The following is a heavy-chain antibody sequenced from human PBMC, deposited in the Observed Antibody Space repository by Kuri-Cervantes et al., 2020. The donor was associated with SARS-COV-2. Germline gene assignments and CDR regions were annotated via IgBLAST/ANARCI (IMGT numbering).Heavy chain of an antibody. J-gene: IGHJ3*02. V-gene: IGHV3-7*01. CDR1: GFTFSGYW. D-gene: IGHD3-22*01. CDR3: AKDMYYDSSGFYDAFDI. CDR2: IKEDGSQR. Sequence: GGSLRLSCAASGFTFSGYWMTWVRQAPGKGLEWVANIKEDGSQRYYVDSVKGRFTISRDNSKNTLYLQMNSLRAEDTAVYYCAKDMYYDSSGFYDAFDIWGQGTMVTVSS.